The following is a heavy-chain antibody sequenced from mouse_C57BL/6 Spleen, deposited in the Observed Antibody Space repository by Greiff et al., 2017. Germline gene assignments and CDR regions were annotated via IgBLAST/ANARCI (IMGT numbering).Heavy chain of an antibody. CDR3: AREGNYVMDY. V-gene: IGHV5-16*01. D-gene: IGHD2-14*01. J-gene: IGHJ4*01. Sequence: EVNVVESEGGLVQPGSSMKLSCTASGFTFSDYYMAWVRQVPEKGLEWVANINYDGSSTYYLDSLKSRFTISRDNAKNILYLQMSSLKSEDTATYYCAREGNYVMDYWGQGTSVTVSS. CDR2: INYDGSST. CDR1: GFTFSDYY.